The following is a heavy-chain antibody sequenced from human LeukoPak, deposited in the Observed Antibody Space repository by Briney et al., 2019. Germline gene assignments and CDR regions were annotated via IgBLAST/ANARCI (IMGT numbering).Heavy chain of an antibody. J-gene: IGHJ4*02. Sequence: GGSLRLSCAASGFTFSTFAMIWVRQPPGKGLEWVSSIFPSGGEIHYADSVRGRFTISRDNSKSTLSLQMNSLRSEDTAVYYCARGDTMVRGVTLIDYWGQGTLVTVSS. CDR3: ARGDTMVRGVTLIDY. CDR2: IFPSGGEI. D-gene: IGHD3-10*01. V-gene: IGHV3-23*01. CDR1: GFTFSTFA.